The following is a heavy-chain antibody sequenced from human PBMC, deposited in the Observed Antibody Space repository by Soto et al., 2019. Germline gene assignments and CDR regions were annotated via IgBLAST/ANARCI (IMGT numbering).Heavy chain of an antibody. CDR3: ARGRYSGYDMPDTYYYYNYGMDV. J-gene: IGHJ6*02. CDR2: IVPIFGTA. V-gene: IGHV1-69*12. CDR1: GGTFSSHG. D-gene: IGHD5-12*01. Sequence: QVQLVQSGAEVKKPGSSVKVSCKASGGTFSSHGISWVRQAPGQGLEWMGGIVPIFGTADDAQRFRGRVTITADESTSTAYMELSSLRSEDTAVYYCARGRYSGYDMPDTYYYYNYGMDVWGQATTVTVSS.